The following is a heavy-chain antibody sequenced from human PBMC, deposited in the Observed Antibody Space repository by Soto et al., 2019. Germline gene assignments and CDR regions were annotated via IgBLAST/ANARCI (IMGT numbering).Heavy chain of an antibody. D-gene: IGHD2-15*01. CDR1: GGTFSSYA. CDR3: ARRGEGCSGGSCYPPYNWFDP. CDR2: VIPIFGTA. V-gene: IGHV1-69*12. Sequence: QVQLVQSGAEVKKPGSSVKVSCKASGGTFSSYAISWVRQAPGQGLEWMGGVIPIFGTAHYAQKFQGRVTITADESTSTAYMELSSLRSEATAVYYCARRGEGCSGGSCYPPYNWFDPWGQGTLVTVSS. J-gene: IGHJ5*02.